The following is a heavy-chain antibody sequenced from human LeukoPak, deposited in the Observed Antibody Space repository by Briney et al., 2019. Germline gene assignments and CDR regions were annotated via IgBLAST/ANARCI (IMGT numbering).Heavy chain of an antibody. D-gene: IGHD2-15*01. V-gene: IGHV1-2*02. CDR1: GYTFTGYY. CDR3: AKDGYCSGGTCYYLLFDF. Sequence: ASVKASCKASGYTFTGYYIHWVRQAPGQGLQWMGWINPNSGGTKYAQSFQGRVTMTRDTAISTAYMELSRLTSDDTAVYYCAKDGYCSGGTCYYLLFDFWGQGSLVTVSS. J-gene: IGHJ4*02. CDR2: INPNSGGT.